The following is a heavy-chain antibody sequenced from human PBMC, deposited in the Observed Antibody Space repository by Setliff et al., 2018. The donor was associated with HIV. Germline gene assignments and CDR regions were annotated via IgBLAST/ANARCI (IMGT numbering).Heavy chain of an antibody. CDR2: MSYSGST. CDR3: ARDSSGWTRRNWFDP. Sequence: SETLSLTCSVSGGSITSDTYYWGWIRQPPGKGLEWIGSMSYSGSTLYNPSLKSRVTISVDTSKNQFSLQLSSVTAADTAVYYCARDSSGWTRRNWFDPWGQGTLVTVSS. J-gene: IGHJ5*02. D-gene: IGHD6-19*01. CDR1: GGSITSDTYY. V-gene: IGHV4-39*07.